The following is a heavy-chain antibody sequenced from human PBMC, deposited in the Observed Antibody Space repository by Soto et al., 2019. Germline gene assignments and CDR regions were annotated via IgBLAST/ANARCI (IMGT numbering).Heavy chain of an antibody. CDR2: IIPLVEMA. J-gene: IGHJ2*01. Sequence: QVQLVQSGPEVKKPGSSVKVSCTASGGTLTSYTINWVRQAPGQGLAWMGRIIPLVEMANYAQKFQGRITITANTSTSAPYMELSSLRSEDTAVYDCARGDTSFDIWGRGTLITVSS. CDR3: ARGDTSFDI. CDR1: GGTLTSYT. D-gene: IGHD3-10*01. V-gene: IGHV1-69*02.